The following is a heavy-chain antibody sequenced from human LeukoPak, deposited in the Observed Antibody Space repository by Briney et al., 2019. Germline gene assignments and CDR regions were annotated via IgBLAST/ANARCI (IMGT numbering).Heavy chain of an antibody. V-gene: IGHV3-48*01. D-gene: IGHD6-19*01. J-gene: IGHJ4*02. CDR1: GFTFSSYD. Sequence: PGGSLRLSCAASGFTFSSYDMYWVREAPGKGVEGVAYLSSSSSTIYYADPVKGRFIISKDNAKILLYLQLSSLRAEDTALHYCGGGARVYSSGWYGSRIDYWGQGTLVTVSS. CDR3: GGGARVYSSGWYGSRIDY. CDR2: LSSSSSTI.